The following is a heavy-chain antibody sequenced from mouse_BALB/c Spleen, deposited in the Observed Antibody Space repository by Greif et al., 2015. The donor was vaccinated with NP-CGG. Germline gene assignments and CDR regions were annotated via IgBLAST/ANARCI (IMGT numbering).Heavy chain of an antibody. Sequence: LQQSGAELVKPGASVKMSCKASGYTFTSYNMHWVKQTPGQGLEWIGAIYPGNGDTSYNQKFKGKATLTADKSSSTAYMQLSSLTSEDSAVYYCARADAMDYWGQGTSVTVSS. CDR2: IYPGNGDT. J-gene: IGHJ4*01. CDR3: ARADAMDY. V-gene: IGHV1-12*01. CDR1: GYTFTSYN.